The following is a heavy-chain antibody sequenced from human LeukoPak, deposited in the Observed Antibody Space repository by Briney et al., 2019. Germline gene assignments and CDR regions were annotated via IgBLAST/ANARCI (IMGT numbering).Heavy chain of an antibody. D-gene: IGHD4-23*01. CDR1: GFTFMNHA. CDR3: AKESSWGTVVTPGGPSA. J-gene: IGHJ5*02. CDR2: ISGSGGTT. V-gene: IGHV3-23*01. Sequence: GGSLRLSCAASGFTFMNHAMNWVRQAPGKGLEWVSAISGSGGTTYYADSVKGRFTISRDNSKNTLYLQMNSLRAEDTAVYYCAKESSWGTVVTPGGPSAWGQGTLVTVSS.